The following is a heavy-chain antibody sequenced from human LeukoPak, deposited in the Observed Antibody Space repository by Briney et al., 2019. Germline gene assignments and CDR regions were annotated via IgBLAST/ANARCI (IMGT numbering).Heavy chain of an antibody. V-gene: IGHV3-33*01. CDR2: IWYDGSNK. D-gene: IGHD6-13*01. J-gene: IGHJ3*02. CDR3: ASLGDSSSWYPDDAFDI. Sequence: GGSLRLSCAASGFTFSSYGMHWVRQASGKGLEWVAVIWYDGSNKYYADSVKGRFTISRDNSKNTLYLQMNSLRAEDTAVYYCASLGDSSSWYPDDAFDIWGQGTMVTVSS. CDR1: GFTFSSYG.